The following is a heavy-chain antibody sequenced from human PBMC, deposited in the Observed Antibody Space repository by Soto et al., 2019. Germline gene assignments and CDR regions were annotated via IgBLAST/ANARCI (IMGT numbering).Heavy chain of an antibody. V-gene: IGHV3-21*01. J-gene: IGHJ4*02. CDR2: ISSSSSYI. Sequence: GGSLRLSCAASGFTFSSYSMNWVRQAPGKGLEWVSSISSSSSYIYYADSVKGRFTISRDNAKNSLYLQMNSLRAEDTAVYYCARDRPVDTAMVKTDYWGQGTLVTVSS. CDR1: GFTFSSYS. D-gene: IGHD5-18*01. CDR3: ARDRPVDTAMVKTDY.